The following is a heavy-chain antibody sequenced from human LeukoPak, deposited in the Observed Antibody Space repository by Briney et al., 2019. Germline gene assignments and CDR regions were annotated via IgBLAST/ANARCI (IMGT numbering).Heavy chain of an antibody. Sequence: SETLSLTCTVSGGSISSYYWSWIRQPPGKGLEWIGYIYYSGSTNYNPSLKSRVTISVDTSKNQFSLKLSSVTAADTAVYYCARFDRYQLLIDYWGQGTLVTVSS. CDR3: ARFDRYQLLIDY. CDR1: GGSISSYY. J-gene: IGHJ4*02. CDR2: IYYSGST. D-gene: IGHD2-2*01. V-gene: IGHV4-59*08.